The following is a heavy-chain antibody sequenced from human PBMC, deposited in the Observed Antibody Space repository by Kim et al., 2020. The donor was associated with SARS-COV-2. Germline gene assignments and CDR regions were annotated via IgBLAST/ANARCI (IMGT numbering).Heavy chain of an antibody. CDR1: GYTFTGYY. J-gene: IGHJ6*02. CDR3: ARDGNPNRRYYYYGMDV. CDR2: INPNSGGT. D-gene: IGHD1-1*01. V-gene: IGHV1-2*02. Sequence: ASVKVSCKASGYTFTGYYMHWVRQAPGQGLEWMGWINPNSGGTNYAQKFQGRVTMTRDTSISTAYMELSRLRSDDTAVYYCARDGNPNRRYYYYGMDVWGQGTTVTVSS.